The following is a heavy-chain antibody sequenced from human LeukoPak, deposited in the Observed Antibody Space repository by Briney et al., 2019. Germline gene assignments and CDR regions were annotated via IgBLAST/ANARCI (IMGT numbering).Heavy chain of an antibody. Sequence: QPGGSLRLSCAASGFIVSSKYMSWVRLAPGKGLDWVSTISGSGGSLYYADSVRGRFTISRDNSKNTLYLQMNSLRAEDTAVYYCAKLMGSLDAWGSFRFSFDSWGQGTLVTVSS. CDR1: GFIVSSKY. V-gene: IGHV3-23*01. D-gene: IGHD3-16*02. CDR3: AKLMGSLDAWGSFRFSFDS. CDR2: ISGSGGSL. J-gene: IGHJ4*02.